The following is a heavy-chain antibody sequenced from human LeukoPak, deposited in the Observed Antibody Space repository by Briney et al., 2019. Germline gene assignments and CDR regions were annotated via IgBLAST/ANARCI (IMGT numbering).Heavy chain of an antibody. CDR1: GYTFTGYY. J-gene: IGHJ4*02. D-gene: IGHD6-19*01. V-gene: IGHV1-2*02. CDR3: ARDEGTVAGVDY. Sequence: ASVKVSCKASGYTFTGYYMHWVRQAPGQGLEWMGWINPNSGGTNYAQKFQGRVTMNRDTSISTAYMELSRLRSDDTAVYYCARDEGTVAGVDYWGQGTLVTVSS. CDR2: INPNSGGT.